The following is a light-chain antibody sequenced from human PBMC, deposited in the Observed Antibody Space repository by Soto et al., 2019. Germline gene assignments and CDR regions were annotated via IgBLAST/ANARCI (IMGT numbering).Light chain of an antibody. J-gene: IGLJ2*01. Sequence: SYELTQPSSVSVSPGQTARITCSGDVLEKKYARWFQQKPGQAPVLMIYKDSERPSGIPERFSGSSSGTTVTLTISGAQVEDEADYYCYSAADNNLVFGGGTKVTVL. V-gene: IGLV3-27*01. CDR2: KDS. CDR1: VLEKKY. CDR3: YSAADNNLV.